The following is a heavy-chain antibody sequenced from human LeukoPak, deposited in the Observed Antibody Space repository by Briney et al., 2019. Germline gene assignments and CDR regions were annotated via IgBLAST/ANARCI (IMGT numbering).Heavy chain of an antibody. Sequence: GGSLRLSCSASGFTFSSYWMSWVRQAPGKGLEWVASINDDGSEKYYVDSVKGRLTISRDNAKNSLYLQMNGLRAEDTAVYYCARDLDLIIWGQGTMVTVSS. CDR3: ARDLDLII. D-gene: IGHD3-3*01. CDR2: INDDGSEK. CDR1: GFTFSSYW. J-gene: IGHJ3*02. V-gene: IGHV3-7*01.